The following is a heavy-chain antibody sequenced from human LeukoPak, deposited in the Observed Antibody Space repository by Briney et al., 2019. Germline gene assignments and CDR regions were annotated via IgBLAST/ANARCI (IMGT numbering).Heavy chain of an antibody. Sequence: SETLSLTCTVSGGSISSSSYYWSWIRQPPGKGLEWIGSIYYSGSTYYNPSLKSRVTISVDTSKNQFSLKLSSVTAADTAVYYCARVRWELLRGVDYWGQGTLVTVSS. CDR2: IYYSGST. J-gene: IGHJ4*02. CDR1: GGSISSSSYY. CDR3: ARVRWELLRGVDY. V-gene: IGHV4-39*07. D-gene: IGHD1-26*01.